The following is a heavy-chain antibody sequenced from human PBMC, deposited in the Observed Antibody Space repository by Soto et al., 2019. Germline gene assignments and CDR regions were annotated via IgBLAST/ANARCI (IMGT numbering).Heavy chain of an antibody. CDR2: IYQSGRT. J-gene: IGHJ6*02. D-gene: IGHD3-3*01. CDR3: AREMTIFGVAPGGGVDV. V-gene: IGHV4-30-2*01. CDR1: GGSISTFDFS. Sequence: LSLTCAVSGGSISTFDFSWSWIRQPPGRGLEWIGSIYQSGRTYYVPSLKSRVTMSLDKPKNQFSLKISSVVAADTAIYYCAREMTIFGVAPGGGVDVWGQGTTVTVSS.